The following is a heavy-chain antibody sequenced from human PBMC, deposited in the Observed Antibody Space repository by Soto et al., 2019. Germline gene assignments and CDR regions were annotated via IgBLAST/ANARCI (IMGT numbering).Heavy chain of an antibody. CDR1: GFTFSNYA. V-gene: IGHV3-23*01. CDR2: ISGRGGST. CDR3: AKTYYYDSSDYR. D-gene: IGHD3-22*01. J-gene: IGHJ4*02. Sequence: EVQLLESGGGLVQPGGSLRLSCAASGFTFSNYAMSWVRQAPGEGLEWVSAISGRGGSTYYADSVKDRFTISRDNSKNTLYLQMNSLRAEDTAVSYCAKTYYYDSSDYRWGQGTLVTVSS.